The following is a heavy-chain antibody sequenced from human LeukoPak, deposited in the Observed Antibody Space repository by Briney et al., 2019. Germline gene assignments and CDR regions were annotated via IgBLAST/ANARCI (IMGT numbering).Heavy chain of an antibody. V-gene: IGHV4-4*02. CDR2: IYHGGNT. D-gene: IGHD6-19*01. J-gene: IGHJ4*02. CDR1: GASIISSDW. CDR3: AREEGSSGWWAQNY. Sequence: SGTLSLTCAVSGASIISSDWWSWVRQPPGKGLEWIGEIYHGGNTNYNPSLEGRVAISVDKSKNQFSLELTSVTAADTAVYYCAREEGSSGWWAQNYWGQRTLVTVSS.